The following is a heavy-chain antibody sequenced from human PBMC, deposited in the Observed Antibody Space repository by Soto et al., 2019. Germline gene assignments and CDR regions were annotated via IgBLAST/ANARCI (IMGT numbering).Heavy chain of an antibody. CDR1: GFSLTTSGVG. CDR3: AHRVLRTVFGLVTTTAIYFDF. Sequence: QITLNESGPTQVKPRQTLTLTCTFSGFSLTTSGVGVGWIRQSPGKAPEWLALIYWDDDKRYSPSLKSRLNITNDTSKNQVVLTMADLDPADIATYYCAHRVLRTVFGLVTTTAIYFDFWGQGTPVAVSS. J-gene: IGHJ4*02. V-gene: IGHV2-5*02. CDR2: IYWDDDK. D-gene: IGHD3-3*01.